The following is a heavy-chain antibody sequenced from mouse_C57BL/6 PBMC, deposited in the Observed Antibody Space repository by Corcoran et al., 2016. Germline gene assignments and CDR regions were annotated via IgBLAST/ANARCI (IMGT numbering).Heavy chain of an antibody. Sequence: QVQLQQSGAERVKPGASVKISCKASGYAFSSYWMNWVKQRPGKGLEWSGQIYPGDGDTNYNGKFKGKATLTGDKYSSTAYMQLSSLTSEDSAVYFCARFYYGNYDAMDYWGQGTSVTVSS. CDR1: GYAFSSYW. J-gene: IGHJ4*01. V-gene: IGHV1-80*01. CDR2: IYPGDGDT. CDR3: ARFYYGNYDAMDY. D-gene: IGHD2-1*01.